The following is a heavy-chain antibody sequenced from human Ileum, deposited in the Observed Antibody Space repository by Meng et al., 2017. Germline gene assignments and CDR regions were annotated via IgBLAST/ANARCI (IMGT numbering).Heavy chain of an antibody. J-gene: IGHJ4*02. Sequence: GESLKISCAASGFTVSSNHLSRVRQAPGKGLEWVSVIYSSGSTYYADSVKGRFTISRDNSRNTLYLQMNSLRADDTAVYYCVREQDESRDHWGQGTLVTVSS. D-gene: IGHD5-24*01. CDR2: IYSSGST. CDR3: VREQDESRDH. V-gene: IGHV3-53*01. CDR1: GFTVSSNH.